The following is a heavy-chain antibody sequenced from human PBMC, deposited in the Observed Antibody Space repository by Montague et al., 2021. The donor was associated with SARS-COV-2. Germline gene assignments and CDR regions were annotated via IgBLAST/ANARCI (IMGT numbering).Heavy chain of an antibody. CDR1: GGSISSYN. Sequence: SETLSLTCTVSGGSISSYNWSWIRQPPGKGLECIGYIHYSGNTNYNPSLKSRVTISVDASKSQFSLKLSSVTAADTAVYYCAGLQGDGSLYGMDVWGQGTTVTVSS. CDR2: IHYSGNT. V-gene: IGHV4-59*01. D-gene: IGHD5-24*01. J-gene: IGHJ6*02. CDR3: AGLQGDGSLYGMDV.